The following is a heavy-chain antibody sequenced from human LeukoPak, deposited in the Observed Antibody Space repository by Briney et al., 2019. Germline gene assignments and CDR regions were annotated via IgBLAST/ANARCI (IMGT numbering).Heavy chain of an antibody. Sequence: SETLSLTCTVSGGSISSYYWSWIRQPAGKGLEWIGRIYTSGSTNYNPSLKSRVTMSVDTSKNQFSLKLSSVTAADTAVYYCARMYYYGSGSYFFSYYYMDVWGKGTTVTISS. J-gene: IGHJ6*03. V-gene: IGHV4-4*07. CDR2: IYTSGST. CDR3: ARMYYYGSGSYFFSYYYMDV. CDR1: GGSISSYY. D-gene: IGHD3-10*01.